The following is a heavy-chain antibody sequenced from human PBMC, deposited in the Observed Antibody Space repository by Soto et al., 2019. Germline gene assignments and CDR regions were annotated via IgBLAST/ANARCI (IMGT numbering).Heavy chain of an antibody. D-gene: IGHD3-3*02. CDR1: GGTFRTSA. Sequence: QVQLVQSGAEVKKPGSSVKFSCKTSGGTFRTSAISWVRQAPGHGLEWMGGIMPVFPTPDYAQKFQGRVTITADESTSTAYMELSSLGSEDTAVYYCARDKDRQQLGGNYYYIMDVWGQGTTVTVSS. J-gene: IGHJ6*02. CDR3: ARDKDRQQLGGNYYYIMDV. V-gene: IGHV1-69*12. CDR2: IMPVFPTP.